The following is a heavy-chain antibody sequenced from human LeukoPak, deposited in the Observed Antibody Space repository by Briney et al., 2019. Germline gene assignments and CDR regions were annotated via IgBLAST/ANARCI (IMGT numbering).Heavy chain of an antibody. V-gene: IGHV3-30-3*01. CDR1: GFTFSSYA. CDR3: ARGSGYCSSTSCYTPLDY. J-gene: IGHJ4*02. CDR2: ISYDGSNK. D-gene: IGHD2-2*02. Sequence: GGSLRLSCAASGFTFSSYAMHWVRQAPGKGLEWVAVISYDGSNKYYADSVKGRFTISRDNSKNTLYLQMNSLRAEDTAVYYCARGSGYCSSTSCYTPLDYWGQRTLVTVSS.